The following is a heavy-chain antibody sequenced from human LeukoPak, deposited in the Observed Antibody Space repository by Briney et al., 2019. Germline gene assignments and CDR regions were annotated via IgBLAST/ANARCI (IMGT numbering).Heavy chain of an antibody. D-gene: IGHD6-6*01. Sequence: SETLSLTCAVYGGSFSGYYWSWIRQPPGKGLEWIGEINHSGSTNYNPSLKSRVTISVDTSKNQFSLKLSSVTAADTAVYYCARASTRVAARLGDYWGQGTLVTVPS. V-gene: IGHV4-34*01. CDR1: GGSFSGYY. CDR3: ARASTRVAARLGDY. J-gene: IGHJ4*02. CDR2: INHSGST.